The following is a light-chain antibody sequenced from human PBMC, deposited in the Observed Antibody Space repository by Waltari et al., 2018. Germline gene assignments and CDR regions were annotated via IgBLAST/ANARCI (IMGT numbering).Light chain of an antibody. CDR2: YKSDSNK. J-gene: IGLJ3*02. Sequence: QAVLTQPSSLSASPGASASLTCTLRSGINVGTYRIYWYQQKPGSPPQYLLRYKSDSNKQQACGGPSRFSGSKDDSANAGSLLISGLQSDDEADYYCMIWHSSAWVFGGGTKLTVL. V-gene: IGLV5-45*02. CDR1: SGINVGTYR. CDR3: MIWHSSAWV.